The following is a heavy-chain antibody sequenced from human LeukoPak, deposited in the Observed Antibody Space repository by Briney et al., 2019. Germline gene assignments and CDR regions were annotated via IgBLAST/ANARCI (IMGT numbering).Heavy chain of an antibody. J-gene: IGHJ4*02. Sequence: SETLSLTCTVSGGSISSYYWRWIRQPPGKGLEWIGYIYYSGSTNYNPSLKSRVTISVDTSKNQFSLKLSSVTAADTAVYYCARHNPYCSSTSCYNDYWGQGTLVTVSS. V-gene: IGHV4-59*01. CDR1: GGSISSYY. D-gene: IGHD2-2*01. CDR3: ARHNPYCSSTSCYNDY. CDR2: IYYSGST.